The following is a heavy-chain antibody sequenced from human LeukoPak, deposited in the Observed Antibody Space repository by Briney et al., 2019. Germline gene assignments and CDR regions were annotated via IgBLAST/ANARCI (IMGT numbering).Heavy chain of an antibody. J-gene: IGHJ3*02. Sequence: SETLSHTCAVHGGSFSGYYWSWIRQPPGQGLEWIGEVNHSGTARYNPSLESRVTISVDTSKSQSSLNVYFVTAADTAVYYCASLNPFSGRRNAFDIWGQGAMVTVSS. CDR2: VNHSGTA. V-gene: IGHV4-34*01. CDR3: ASLNPFSGRRNAFDI. D-gene: IGHD1-26*01. CDR1: GGSFSGYY.